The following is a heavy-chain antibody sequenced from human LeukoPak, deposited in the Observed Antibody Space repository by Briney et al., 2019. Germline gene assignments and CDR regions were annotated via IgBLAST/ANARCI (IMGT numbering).Heavy chain of an antibody. D-gene: IGHD3-22*01. V-gene: IGHV1-8*01. CDR1: GYTFTSYD. CDR3: AREPRDSSAPIGD. Sequence: ASVKVSCKASGYTFTSYDINWVRQATGQGLEWMGWMNPNSGNTGYAQKFQGRVAMTRNTSISTAYMELSSLRSEDTAVYYCAREPRDSSAPIGDWGQGTLVTVSS. CDR2: MNPNSGNT. J-gene: IGHJ4*02.